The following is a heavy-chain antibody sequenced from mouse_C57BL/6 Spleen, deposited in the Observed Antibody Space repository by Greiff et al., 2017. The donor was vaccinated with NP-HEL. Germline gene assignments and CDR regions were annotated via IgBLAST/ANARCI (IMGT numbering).Heavy chain of an antibody. CDR1: GFTFSDYG. CDR2: ISSGSSTI. D-gene: IGHD1-1*01. Sequence: EVKLVESGGGLVKPGGSLKLSCAASGFTFSDYGMHWVRQAPEKGLEWVAYISSGSSTIYYADTVKGRFTISRDNAKNTLFLQMTSLRSEDTAMYYCARWGTTDSYYFDYWGQGTTLTVSS. CDR3: ARWGTTDSYYFDY. J-gene: IGHJ2*01. V-gene: IGHV5-17*01.